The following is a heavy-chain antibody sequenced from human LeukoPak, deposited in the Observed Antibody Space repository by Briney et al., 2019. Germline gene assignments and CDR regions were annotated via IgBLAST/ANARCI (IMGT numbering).Heavy chain of an antibody. CDR2: IGGHVENT. CDR1: GFTFSTYA. CDR3: ARGLKSGSDAFDI. J-gene: IGHJ3*02. Sequence: GGSLRLSCAASGFTFSTYAMSWVRQAPGKGLEWVSVIGGHVENTFYADSVKGRFTISRDNSKNTLYMEMNSLRAGDTAVYYCARGLKSGSDAFDIWGQGTMVTVSS. D-gene: IGHD3-3*01. V-gene: IGHV3-23*01.